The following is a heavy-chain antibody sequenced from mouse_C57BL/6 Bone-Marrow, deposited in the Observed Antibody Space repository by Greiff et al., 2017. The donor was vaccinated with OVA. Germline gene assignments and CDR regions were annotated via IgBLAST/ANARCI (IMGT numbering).Heavy chain of an antibody. J-gene: IGHJ4*01. CDR3: ATSYYGSSYPYYYAMDY. D-gene: IGHD1-1*01. CDR1: GFTFSDYG. V-gene: IGHV5-17*01. CDR2: ISSGSSTI. Sequence: EVHLVESGGGLVKPGGSLKLSCAASGFTFSDYGMHWVRQAPEKGLEWVAYISSGSSTIYYADTVKGRFTISRDNAKNTLFLQMTSLRSEDTAMYYCATSYYGSSYPYYYAMDYWGQGTSVTVSS.